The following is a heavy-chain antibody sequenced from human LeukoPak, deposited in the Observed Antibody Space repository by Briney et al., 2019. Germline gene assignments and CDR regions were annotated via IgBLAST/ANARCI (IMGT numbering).Heavy chain of an antibody. J-gene: IGHJ4*02. CDR3: ARGSLYSGYDLGADY. Sequence: SETLSLTCTVSGGSISSYYWSWIRQPPGKGLEWIGYIYYSGSTNYNPSLKSRVTISVDTSKNQFSLKLSSVTAADTAVYYCARGSLYSGYDLGADYWGQGTLVTVSS. CDR1: GGSISSYY. CDR2: IYYSGST. D-gene: IGHD5-12*01. V-gene: IGHV4-59*01.